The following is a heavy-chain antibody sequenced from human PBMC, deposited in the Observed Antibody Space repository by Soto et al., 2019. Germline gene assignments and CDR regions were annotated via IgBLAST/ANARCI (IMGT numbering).Heavy chain of an antibody. CDR3: ARDRGSSWYDYFDY. CDR1: GGTFSSYA. CDR2: IIPILGIA. J-gene: IGHJ4*02. V-gene: IGHV1-69*04. D-gene: IGHD6-13*01. Sequence: ASVKVSCKASGGTFSSYAISWVRQAPGQGLEWMGRIIPILGIANYAQKFQGRVTITADKSTSTAYMELSSLRSEDTAVYYGARDRGSSWYDYFDYWGQGTLVTVSS.